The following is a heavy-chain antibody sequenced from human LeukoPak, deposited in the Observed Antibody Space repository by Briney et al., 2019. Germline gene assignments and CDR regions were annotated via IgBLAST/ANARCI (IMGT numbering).Heavy chain of an antibody. Sequence: GGSLRLSCAVSGFTFSDYIINWVRQAPGKGLEWASYISTSGNSIYYADSVKGRFTISRDNAKNSLFLQMNSLRAEDTAVYYCATSQGSWPDYFDYWGQGTLVTVSS. CDR1: GFTFSDYI. D-gene: IGHD6-13*01. CDR3: ATSQGSWPDYFDY. J-gene: IGHJ4*02. V-gene: IGHV3-48*04. CDR2: ISTSGNSI.